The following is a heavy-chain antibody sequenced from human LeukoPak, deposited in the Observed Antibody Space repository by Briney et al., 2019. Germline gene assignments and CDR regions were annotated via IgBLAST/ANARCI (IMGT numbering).Heavy chain of an antibody. CDR1: GGTFSSYA. V-gene: IGHV1-2*04. D-gene: IGHD6-19*01. CDR2: INPNSGGT. J-gene: IGHJ6*02. Sequence: ASVKVSCKASGGTFSSYAISWVRQAPGQGLEWMGWINPNSGGTNYAQKFQGWVTMTRDTSISTAYMELSRLRSDDTAVYYCARGIAVAGSLNWGYYYYYGMDVWGQGTTVTVSS. CDR3: ARGIAVAGSLNWGYYYYYGMDV.